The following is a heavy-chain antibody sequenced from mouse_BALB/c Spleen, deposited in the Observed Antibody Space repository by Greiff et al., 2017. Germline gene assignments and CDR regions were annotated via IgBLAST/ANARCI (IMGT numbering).Heavy chain of an antibody. J-gene: IGHJ4*01. V-gene: IGHV1-4*01. CDR2: INPSSGYT. Sequence: VQLQESGAELARPGASVKMSCKASGYTFTSYTMHWVKQRPGQGLEWIGYINPSSGYTNYNQKFKDKATLTADKSSSTAYMQLSSLTSEDSAVYYCARGDYDAYYAMDYWGQGTSVTVSS. CDR1: GYTFTSYT. D-gene: IGHD2-4*01. CDR3: ARGDYDAYYAMDY.